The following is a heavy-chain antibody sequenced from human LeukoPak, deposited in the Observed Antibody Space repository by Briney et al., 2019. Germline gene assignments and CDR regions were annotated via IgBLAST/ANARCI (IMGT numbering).Heavy chain of an antibody. D-gene: IGHD3-22*01. CDR1: GFTFSSYW. Sequence: PGGSLRLSCAASGFTFSSYWMSWVRQAPGKGLEWVSYITSSSTTLYYADSVKGRFTISRDNAKNSLYLQMSSLRDEDTAVYYCARDLFDSSADYWGQGTLVTVSS. J-gene: IGHJ4*02. V-gene: IGHV3-48*02. CDR2: ITSSSTTL. CDR3: ARDLFDSSADY.